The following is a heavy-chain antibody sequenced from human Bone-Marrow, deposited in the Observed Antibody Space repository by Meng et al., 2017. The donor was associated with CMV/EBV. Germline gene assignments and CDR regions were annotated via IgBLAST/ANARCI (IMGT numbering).Heavy chain of an antibody. CDR1: GGTFGSNA. D-gene: IGHD2-2*01. J-gene: IGHJ5*02. CDR3: ARAGDIVPPPNWFDP. V-gene: IGHV1-69*10. CDR2: IIPILGLS. Sequence: SVKVSCKASGGTFGSNALSWVRQAPGQGLEWMGGIIPILGLSTYAQRFQGRVTITADKSTGTGYMEVPSLRFDDTAVYYCARAGDIVPPPNWFDPWGQGTLVTVSS.